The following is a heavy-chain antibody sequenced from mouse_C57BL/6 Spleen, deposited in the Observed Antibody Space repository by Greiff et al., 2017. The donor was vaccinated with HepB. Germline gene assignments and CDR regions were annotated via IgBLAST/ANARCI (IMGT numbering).Heavy chain of an antibody. CDR2: IWSGGST. D-gene: IGHD2-5*01. V-gene: IGHV2-2*01. Sequence: QVQLKESGPGLVQPSQRLFITCTVSGFSLTSYGVHWVRQSPGKGLEWLGVIWSGGSTDYNAAFISRLSISKDNSKSQVFFKMNSLQADDTAIYYCARTPYSNYWYFDVWGTGTTVTVSS. CDR3: ARTPYSNYWYFDV. J-gene: IGHJ1*03. CDR1: GFSLTSYG.